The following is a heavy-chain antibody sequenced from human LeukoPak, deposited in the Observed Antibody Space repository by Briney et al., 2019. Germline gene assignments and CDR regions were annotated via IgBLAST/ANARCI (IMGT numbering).Heavy chain of an antibody. CDR2: IYENDEK. CDR3: AHRHRGVASDI. Sequence: SGPTLVNPTQTLTLTCTFSGFSFSSGGVGVGWIRQPPEGALEWLGVIYENDEKLYSSSLQNRLSITKDTSKNRVVLTMANMAPVDTATYYCAHRHRGVASDIWGQGTMVTVSS. CDR1: GFSFSSGGVG. J-gene: IGHJ3*02. V-gene: IGHV2-5*01. D-gene: IGHD2-15*01.